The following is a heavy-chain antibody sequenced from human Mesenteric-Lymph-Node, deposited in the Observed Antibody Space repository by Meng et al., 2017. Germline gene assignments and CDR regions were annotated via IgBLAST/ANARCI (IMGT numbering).Heavy chain of an antibody. CDR3: ARGSSSSSWFGSDY. J-gene: IGHJ4*02. D-gene: IGHD6-13*01. CDR2: ISSSSSYI. CDR1: GFTFSSYS. Sequence: GESLKISCAASGFTFSSYSMNWVRQAPGKGLEWVSSISSSSSYIYYADSVKGRFTISRDNAKNSLYLQMKSLRAEDTAVYHCARGSSSSSWFGSDYWGEGKLVHGAS. V-gene: IGHV3-21*04.